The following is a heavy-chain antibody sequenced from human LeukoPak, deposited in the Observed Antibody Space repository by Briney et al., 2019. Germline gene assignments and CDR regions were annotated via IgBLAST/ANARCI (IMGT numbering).Heavy chain of an antibody. CDR1: GGSINSGGYS. CDR2: IYWSGST. V-gene: IGHV4-30-2*01. D-gene: IGHD1-26*01. J-gene: IGHJ4*01. CDR3: AREMGRAYYFD. Sequence: SETLSLTCSVSGGSINSGGYSGSWIRQQPGRGLEWIGYIYWSGSTFYNLSLQRRLTISLDRSKNELSLHLTSVTAAGTAVYSIAREMGRAYYFD.